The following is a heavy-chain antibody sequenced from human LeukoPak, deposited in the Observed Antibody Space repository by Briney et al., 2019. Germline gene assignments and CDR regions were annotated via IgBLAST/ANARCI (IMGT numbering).Heavy chain of an antibody. CDR1: GYTFTGYY. CDR3: ARGAGVGATFLTY. Sequence: ASVKVSCKASGYTFTGYYMHWVRQAPGQGLEWMGWINPNSGGTNYAQKFQGRVTMTRDTSISTAYMELSRLRSDDTAVYYCARGAGVGATFLTYWGQGTLVTVSS. V-gene: IGHV1-2*02. CDR2: INPNSGGT. D-gene: IGHD1-26*01. J-gene: IGHJ4*02.